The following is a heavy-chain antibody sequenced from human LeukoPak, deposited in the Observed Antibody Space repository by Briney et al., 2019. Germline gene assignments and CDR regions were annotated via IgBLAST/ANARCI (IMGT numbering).Heavy chain of an antibody. CDR3: AKGTGYSYGFFDY. V-gene: IGHV3-23*01. D-gene: IGHD5-18*01. Sequence: PGGSLRLSCAASGFTFSNAWMSWVRQAPGKGLEWVSAISGSGGSTYYADSVKGRFTISRDNSKNTLYLQMNSLRAEDTAVYYCAKGTGYSYGFFDYWGQGTLVTVSS. CDR2: ISGSGGST. CDR1: GFTFSNAW. J-gene: IGHJ4*02.